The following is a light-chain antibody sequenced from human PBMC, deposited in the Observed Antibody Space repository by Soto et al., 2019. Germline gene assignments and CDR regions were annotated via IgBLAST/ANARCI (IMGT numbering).Light chain of an antibody. CDR1: QSVSDY. Sequence: EITLTQSPGTLSLSPGERATLSCRASQSVSDYLAWYQQKAGQPPRLLIYGASNRATAIPARFSGSGSGTDFTLTISRLEPEDSAVYYCQQRSKLPRTFGGGTRVEIK. CDR3: QQRSKLPRT. CDR2: GAS. V-gene: IGKV3-11*01. J-gene: IGKJ4*01.